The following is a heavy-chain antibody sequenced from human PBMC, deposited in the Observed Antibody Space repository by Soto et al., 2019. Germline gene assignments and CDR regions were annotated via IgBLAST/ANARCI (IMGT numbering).Heavy chain of an antibody. CDR3: TTGSFEGF. J-gene: IGHJ4*02. CDR2: IKTQSEGAST. V-gene: IGHV3-15*07. CDR1: GFSFSSAW. Sequence: EVQLVESGGSLVKPGESLRLSCAASGFSFSSAWMNWVRQAPRKGLEWVGSIKTQSEGASTQYPAPVKGRFSISRDDSKNMLSLQLTSLKIEDTAVYYCTTGSFEGFWGQGTLVTVSS.